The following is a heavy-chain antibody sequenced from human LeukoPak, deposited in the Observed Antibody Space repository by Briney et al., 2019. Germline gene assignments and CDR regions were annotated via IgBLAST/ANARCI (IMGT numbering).Heavy chain of an antibody. J-gene: IGHJ4*02. CDR2: MNPNSGNT. Sequence: ASVKVSCKASGYTFTSYDINWVRQATGQGLEWMGWMNPNSGNTGYAQEFKGRDTITRNTSISTAYMELSHLRFEDTAMYFCARSSELRRIDYWGQGTLVTVSS. CDR1: GYTFTSYD. V-gene: IGHV1-8*01. CDR3: ARSSELRRIDY. D-gene: IGHD1-7*01.